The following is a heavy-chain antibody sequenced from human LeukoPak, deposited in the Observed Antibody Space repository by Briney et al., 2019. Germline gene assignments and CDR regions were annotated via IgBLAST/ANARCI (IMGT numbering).Heavy chain of an antibody. CDR3: ARDKAVRAEYFQH. D-gene: IGHD4-23*01. CDR1: GYTFTSYA. Sequence: ASVKVSCKASGYTFTSYAMHWVRQAPGQRLEWMGWINAGNGNTKYSQEFQGRVTITRDTSASTAYMELRSLRSDDTAVYYCARDKAVRAEYFQHWGQGTLVTVSS. CDR2: INAGNGNT. J-gene: IGHJ1*01. V-gene: IGHV1-3*01.